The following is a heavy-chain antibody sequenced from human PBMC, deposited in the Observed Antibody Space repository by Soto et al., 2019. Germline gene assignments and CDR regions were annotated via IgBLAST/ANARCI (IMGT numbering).Heavy chain of an antibody. CDR2: IYYSGST. V-gene: IGHV4-31*01. D-gene: IGHD3-9*01. CDR3: ANHYDILTGYWRAGAFDI. J-gene: IGHJ3*02. Sequence: QVQLQESGPGLVKPSQTLSLTCTVSGGSISSGGYYWSWIRQHPGKGLEWIGYIYYSGSTYYNPSLKSQVTISVDTSKNQFSRKLGSVTAAGTAVYYCANHYDILTGYWRAGAFDIWGQGTMVTVSS. CDR1: GGSISSGGYY.